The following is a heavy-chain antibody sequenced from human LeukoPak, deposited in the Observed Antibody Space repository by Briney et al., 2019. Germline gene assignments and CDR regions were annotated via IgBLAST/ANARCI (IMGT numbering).Heavy chain of an antibody. V-gene: IGHV3-30*04. CDR3: ASGTHSDY. J-gene: IGHJ4*02. CDR1: GFTFNSYA. CDR2: ISYDGSNQ. D-gene: IGHD1-14*01. Sequence: GGSLRLSCAASGFTFNSYAMPWFRQAPGKGLEWVALISYDGSNQYYADSVKGRFSISRDNSKNTLYLQMNSLRAEDTAVYYCASGTHSDYWGQGTLVTVSS.